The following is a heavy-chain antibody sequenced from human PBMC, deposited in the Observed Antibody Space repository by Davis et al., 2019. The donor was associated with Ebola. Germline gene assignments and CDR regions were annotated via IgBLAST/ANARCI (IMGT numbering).Heavy chain of an antibody. Sequence: GESLKISCAASGFTFSSYAMSWVRQAPGKGLEWVANIKQDGSEKYYVDSVKGRFTISRDNAKNSLYLQMDSLRAEDTAVYYCARASGWYGYEFDYWGQGTLVTVSS. V-gene: IGHV3-7*01. CDR3: ARASGWYGYEFDY. D-gene: IGHD6-19*01. CDR1: GFTFSSYA. CDR2: IKQDGSEK. J-gene: IGHJ4*02.